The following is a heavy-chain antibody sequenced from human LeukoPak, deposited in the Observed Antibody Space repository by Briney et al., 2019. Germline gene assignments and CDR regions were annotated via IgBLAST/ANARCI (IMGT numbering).Heavy chain of an antibody. J-gene: IGHJ4*02. CDR1: GFTFSSYG. D-gene: IGHD3-10*01. Sequence: GGTLRLSCAASGFTFSSYGMSWVRQAPGKGLEWVSAISGSGGSTYYADSVKGRFTISRDNSKNTLYLQMNSLRAEDTAVYYCAKLQLGGTKGYWGQGTLVTVSS. CDR2: ISGSGGST. CDR3: AKLQLGGTKGY. V-gene: IGHV3-23*01.